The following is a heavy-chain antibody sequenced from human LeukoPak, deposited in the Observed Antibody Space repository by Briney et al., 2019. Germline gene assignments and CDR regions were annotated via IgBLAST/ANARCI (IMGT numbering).Heavy chain of an antibody. CDR2: INSGGTGT. CDR3: ATSLGPLAES. CDR1: GFSFSSNW. D-gene: IGHD6-19*01. J-gene: IGHJ5*02. Sequence: PGGSLRLSCAASGFSFSSNWMHWVRQTPGKGLVWVSRINSGGTGTTYADSAEGRFTTSRDNAKNTLFLQMNSLRGEDTAVYYCATSLGPLAESWGQGTLVTVSS. V-gene: IGHV3-74*01.